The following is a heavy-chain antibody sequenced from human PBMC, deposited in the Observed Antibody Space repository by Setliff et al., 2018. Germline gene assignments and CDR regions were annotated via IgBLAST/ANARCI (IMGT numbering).Heavy chain of an antibody. CDR2: ISPYSGNT. CDR3: VRDLGDLVATILSFFDY. V-gene: IGHV1-18*01. Sequence: ASVKVSCKTSGFGFTTFVFSWVRQAPGQGLEWLGSISPYSGNTNYPQWLQDRVTMTIDTSATTVYMELKSLRSDDTAVYYCVRDLGDLVATILSFFDYWGQGTLVTVSS. D-gene: IGHD5-12*01. CDR1: GFGFTTFV. J-gene: IGHJ4*02.